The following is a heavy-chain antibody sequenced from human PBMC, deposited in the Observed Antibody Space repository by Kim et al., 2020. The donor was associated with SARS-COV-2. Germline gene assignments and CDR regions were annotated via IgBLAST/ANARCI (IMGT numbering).Heavy chain of an antibody. CDR2: IYPGDSDT. J-gene: IGHJ6*03. CDR1: GYRFSSYW. Sequence: GESLKISCKGSGYRFSSYWIGWVRQMPGKGLEWMGIIYPGDSDTTYSPSFQDHVTISADKSISTAYLQWSSLEASDTAMYYCARFSIGEGGLYYNFWSASSPPYMDVWGKGTTVTVSS. CDR3: ARFSIGEGGLYYNFWSASSPPYMDV. V-gene: IGHV5-51*01. D-gene: IGHD3-3*01.